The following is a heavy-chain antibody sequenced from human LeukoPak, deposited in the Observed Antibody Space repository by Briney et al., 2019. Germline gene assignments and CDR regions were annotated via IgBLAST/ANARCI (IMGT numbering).Heavy chain of an antibody. CDR3: ARYTAMVNDAFDI. CDR2: IYYSGST. D-gene: IGHD5-18*01. J-gene: IGHJ3*02. Sequence: PSETLSLTCTVSGGSISSSSYYWGWIRQPPGKGLEWIGSIYYSGSTYYNPSLKSRVTISVDTSKYQFSLKLSSVTAADTAVYYCARYTAMVNDAFDIWGQGTMVTVSS. CDR1: GGSISSSSYY. V-gene: IGHV4-39*01.